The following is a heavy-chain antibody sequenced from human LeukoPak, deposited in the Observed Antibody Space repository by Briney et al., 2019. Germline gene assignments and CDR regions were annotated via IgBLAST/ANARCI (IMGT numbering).Heavy chain of an antibody. CDR1: GYTFTSYG. Sequence: ASVKVSCKASGYTFTSYGISWVRQAPGQGLEWMGWISAYNGNTNYAQKLQGRVTVTTDTSTSTAYMELRSLRSDDTAVYYCARDEKRYSSSWYGAFDIWGQGTMVTVSS. CDR3: ARDEKRYSSSWYGAFDI. CDR2: ISAYNGNT. J-gene: IGHJ3*02. V-gene: IGHV1-18*01. D-gene: IGHD6-13*01.